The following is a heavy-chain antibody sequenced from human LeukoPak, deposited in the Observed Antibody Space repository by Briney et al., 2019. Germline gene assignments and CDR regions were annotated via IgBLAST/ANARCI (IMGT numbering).Heavy chain of an antibody. CDR1: GGSISSSSYY. J-gene: IGHJ4*02. CDR3: VSLYYYDSSGYPRSFD. V-gene: IGHV4-39*01. D-gene: IGHD3-22*01. CDR2: IYYSGST. Sequence: SETLSLTCTVSGGSISSSSYYWGWIRQPPGKGLEWIGSIYYSGSTYYNPSLKSRAAISVDTSKNQFSLKLSSVTAADTAVYYCVSLYYYDSSGYPRSFDWGQGTLVTVSS.